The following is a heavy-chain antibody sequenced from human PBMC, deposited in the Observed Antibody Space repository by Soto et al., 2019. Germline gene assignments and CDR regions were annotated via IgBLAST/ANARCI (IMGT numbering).Heavy chain of an antibody. CDR2: INGGST. CDR1: GFTFSSYA. V-gene: IGHV3-23*01. Sequence: GGSLRLSCAASGFTFSSYAMSWVRQAPGKGLEWVSAINGGSTHYADSVKGRFTISRDNSRNTLYLQMKSLRAEDTAVYYCAKDGPFSGSYFDYWGHGSLVTAS. CDR3: AKDGPFSGSYFDY. D-gene: IGHD3-10*01. J-gene: IGHJ4*01.